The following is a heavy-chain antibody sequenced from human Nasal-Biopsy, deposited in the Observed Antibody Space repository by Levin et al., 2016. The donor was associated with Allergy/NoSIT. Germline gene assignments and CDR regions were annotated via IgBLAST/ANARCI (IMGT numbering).Heavy chain of an antibody. Sequence: GESLKISCAISGFSFSDYGMHWVRQAPGKGLEWVAAISYDGTDKYFGDFVKGRFTVSRDNSRNILYLEMSNLRTEDTAFYFCARGGGGNYYYLDYWGQGTLVTVSS. CDR2: ISYDGTDK. J-gene: IGHJ4*02. V-gene: IGHV3-30*03. D-gene: IGHD1-26*01. CDR3: ARGGGGNYYYLDY. CDR1: GFSFSDYG.